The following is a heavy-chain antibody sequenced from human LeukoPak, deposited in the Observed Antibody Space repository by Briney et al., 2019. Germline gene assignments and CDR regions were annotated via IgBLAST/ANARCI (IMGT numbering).Heavy chain of an antibody. CDR2: IRYDGINK. D-gene: IGHD1-26*01. Sequence: PGGSLRLSCAASGFAFRNYGIHWVRQAPGKGLEWVAFIRYDGINKDYADSVKGRFTIARDNSRDTVSLQMNSLRPEDTAMYYCAKDINYGSYKGKGFDVWGQGTMVTVSS. CDR1: GFAFRNYG. J-gene: IGHJ3*01. CDR3: AKDINYGSYKGKGFDV. V-gene: IGHV3-30*02.